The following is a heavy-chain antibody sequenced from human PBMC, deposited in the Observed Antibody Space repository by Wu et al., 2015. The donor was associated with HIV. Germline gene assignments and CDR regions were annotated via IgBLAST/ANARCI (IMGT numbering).Heavy chain of an antibody. V-gene: IGHV1-2*02. D-gene: IGHD4-11*01. CDR3: ARDATPITTEFDY. Sequence: QVQLVQSGAELRKPGASVKVSCKASGYTFTTYEVNWVRQTSGQGLEWMAWINPSGGATIYAEAFEGRVTVTTDTSMKTVYMELESLTSGDTAMYFCARDATPITTEFDYWGQGTLITVSS. CDR2: INPSGGAT. CDR1: GYTFTTYE. J-gene: IGHJ4*02.